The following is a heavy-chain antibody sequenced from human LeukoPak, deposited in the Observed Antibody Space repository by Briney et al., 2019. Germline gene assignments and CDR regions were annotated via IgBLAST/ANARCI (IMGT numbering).Heavy chain of an antibody. D-gene: IGHD6-6*01. V-gene: IGHV3-15*01. J-gene: IGHJ4*02. CDR1: GLTFSNAW. CDR2: IKSKTDGGTT. Sequence: GGSLRLSCAASGLTFSNAWMSWVRQAPGKGLEWVGRIKSKTDGGTTDYAAPVKGRFTISRDDSKNTLYLQMNSLKTEDTAVYYCTTRNRRQLVRGFDYWGQGTLVTVSS. CDR3: TTRNRRQLVRGFDY.